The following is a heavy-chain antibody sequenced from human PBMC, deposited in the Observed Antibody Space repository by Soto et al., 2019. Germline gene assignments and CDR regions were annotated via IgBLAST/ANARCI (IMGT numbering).Heavy chain of an antibody. CDR3: AGGGVRGVVTRTRDYYGMDV. V-gene: IGHV5-51*01. D-gene: IGHD3-10*01. Sequence: PGESLKISCKGSGYNFTNYWIGWVRQMPGKGLESMGIIYPGDSDTRYSPSFQGQVTISADKSISTAYLQWSSLKASDTAMYYCAGGGVRGVVTRTRDYYGMDVWGQGTTGTVSS. J-gene: IGHJ6*02. CDR1: GYNFTNYW. CDR2: IYPGDSDT.